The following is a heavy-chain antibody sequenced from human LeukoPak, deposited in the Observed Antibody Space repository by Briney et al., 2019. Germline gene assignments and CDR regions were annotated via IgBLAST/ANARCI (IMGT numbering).Heavy chain of an antibody. CDR1: GYTLTELS. CDR3: ARDRGYSSFSSFDY. Sequence: GASVKVSCKVSGYTLTELSMHWVRQAPGKGLEWMGGFDPEDGETIYAQKFQGRVTMTEDTSTDTANMELSSLRSEDTAVYYCARDRGYSSFSSFDYWGQGTLVTVSS. D-gene: IGHD6-13*01. CDR2: FDPEDGET. J-gene: IGHJ4*02. V-gene: IGHV1-24*01.